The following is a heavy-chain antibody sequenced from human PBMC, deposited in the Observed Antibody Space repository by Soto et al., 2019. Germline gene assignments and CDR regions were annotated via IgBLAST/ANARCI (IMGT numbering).Heavy chain of an antibody. V-gene: IGHV4-30-2*01. D-gene: IGHD2-21*01. CDR1: GGPISSGGYA. Sequence: QLQLQESGSGLVKPSQTLSLTCAVSGGPISSGGYAWSWIRQPPGKGLEWIGYIYHSGSTYYTPSLTSRVTISVDRSKNKFSLKLSSVTAADTAVYYCARGNVVAIDYWGQGTLVTVSS. J-gene: IGHJ4*02. CDR3: ARGNVVAIDY. CDR2: IYHSGST.